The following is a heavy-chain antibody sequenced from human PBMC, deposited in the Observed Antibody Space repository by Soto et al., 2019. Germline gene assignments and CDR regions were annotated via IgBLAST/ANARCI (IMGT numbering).Heavy chain of an antibody. V-gene: IGHV3-53*01. CDR2: IYSGGST. CDR1: GFTVSSNY. D-gene: IGHD5-18*01. CDR3: AREAVIQLWSHYYYYGMDV. Sequence: EVQLVESGGGLIQPGGSLRLSCAASGFTVSSNYMSWVRQAPGKGLEWVSVIYSGGSTYYADSVKGRFTISRDNSKNTLYLQMNSLRAEDTAVYYCAREAVIQLWSHYYYYGMDVWGQGTTVTVSS. J-gene: IGHJ6*02.